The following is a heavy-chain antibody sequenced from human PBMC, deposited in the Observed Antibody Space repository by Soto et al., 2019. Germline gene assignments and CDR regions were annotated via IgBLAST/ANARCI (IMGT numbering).Heavy chain of an antibody. Sequence: QVQLQESGPGLVKPSGTLSLTCAVSGGSISSSNWWSWVRQPPGEGLEWIGEIYHSGSTNYNASLKSRGTISLDKSKNQFSLKLSSVTAADTAVYYGARDGAGWSRWADVWGQGTTVTVSS. CDR1: GGSISSSNW. D-gene: IGHD3-16*01. CDR2: IYHSGST. CDR3: ARDGAGWSRWADV. V-gene: IGHV4-4*02. J-gene: IGHJ6*02.